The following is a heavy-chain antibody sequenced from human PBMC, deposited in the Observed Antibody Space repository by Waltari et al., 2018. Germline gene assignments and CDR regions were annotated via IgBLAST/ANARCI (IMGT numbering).Heavy chain of an antibody. D-gene: IGHD1-20*01. CDR1: GGSISSSYYY. Sequence: QLQLQESGPGLVKPSETLSLTCTVSGGSISSSYYYWGWIRQPPGKGLEWIGSIYYSGGNYHNPSLKSRVTISVDTSKNQFSLTLSSVTAADTAVYYCARPRITGTAYDAFDLWGQGTMVTVSS. V-gene: IGHV4-39*01. CDR3: ARPRITGTAYDAFDL. J-gene: IGHJ3*01. CDR2: IYYSGGN.